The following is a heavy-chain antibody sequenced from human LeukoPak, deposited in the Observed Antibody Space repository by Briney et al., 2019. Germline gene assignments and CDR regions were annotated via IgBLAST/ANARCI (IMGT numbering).Heavy chain of an antibody. V-gene: IGHV4-31*03. CDR3: ARGSYCSGGSCSPWSWFDP. CDR1: GGSISSGGYH. D-gene: IGHD2-15*01. Sequence: SQTLSLTCTVSGGSISSGGYHWSWIRQHPGKGLEWIGYIYYSGSTYYNPSLKSRVTISVDTSKNHFSLKLSSVTAADTAVYYCARGSYCSGGSCSPWSWFDPWGQGTLVTVSS. CDR2: IYYSGST. J-gene: IGHJ5*02.